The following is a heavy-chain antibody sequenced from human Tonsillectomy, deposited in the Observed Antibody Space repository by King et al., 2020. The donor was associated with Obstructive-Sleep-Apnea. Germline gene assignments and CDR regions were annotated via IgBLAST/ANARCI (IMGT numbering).Heavy chain of an antibody. V-gene: IGHV4-59*08. CDR3: ARNTEHYYYYGMDV. D-gene: IGHD1-26*01. J-gene: IGHJ6*02. CDR2: IYYSGST. CDR1: GHSISSYY. Sequence: VQLQESGPGLVKPSETLSLTCTVSGHSISSYYWSWIRQPPGKGLEWIGYIYYSGSTKYNPSLKSRVTISVDTSKNQFSLKLSSVTAADTAVYYCARNTEHYYYYGMDVWGQGTTVTVSS.